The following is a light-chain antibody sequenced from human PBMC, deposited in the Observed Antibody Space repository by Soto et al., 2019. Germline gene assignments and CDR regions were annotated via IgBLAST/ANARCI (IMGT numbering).Light chain of an antibody. J-gene: IGLJ1*01. CDR1: SSDVGDYNY. CDR2: EVT. CDR3: SSYTSSSTYV. Sequence: QSVLTQPASVSGSPGQSITISCTGTSSDVGDYNYVSWYQHHPGKAPKLMIYEVTNRPSGVSNRFSGSKSGNTASLTISGLQAEDEAEYYCSSYTSSSTYVFGTGTQLTVL. V-gene: IGLV2-14*01.